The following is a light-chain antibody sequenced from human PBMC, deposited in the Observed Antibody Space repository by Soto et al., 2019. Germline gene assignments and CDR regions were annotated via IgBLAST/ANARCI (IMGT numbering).Light chain of an antibody. CDR3: QSFDSSLTGLI. V-gene: IGLV1-40*01. CDR1: NSNIGAGSG. Sequence: QPVPTQPPSVTGAPGQRVTISCTGNNSNIGAGSGVNWYQQFPDKAPKLLIYANTHRPSGVPDRFSGSTSATSASLAITGLQTQDEADYYCQSFDSSLTGLIFGGGTKLTVL. J-gene: IGLJ2*01. CDR2: ANT.